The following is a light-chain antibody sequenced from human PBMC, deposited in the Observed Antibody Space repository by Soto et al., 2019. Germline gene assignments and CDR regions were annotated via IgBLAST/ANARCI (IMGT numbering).Light chain of an antibody. CDR2: DAS. J-gene: IGKJ5*01. Sequence: ERVLTQSPATLSLFPGERATLSCRASQSVSSNLAWYQQKPGQAPRLLIYDASNRATGIPARFSGSESETDFTLTISSLEPEDFAVYYCQQRSSWPPVTFGQGTRLEIK. CDR1: QSVSSN. CDR3: QQRSSWPPVT. V-gene: IGKV3-11*01.